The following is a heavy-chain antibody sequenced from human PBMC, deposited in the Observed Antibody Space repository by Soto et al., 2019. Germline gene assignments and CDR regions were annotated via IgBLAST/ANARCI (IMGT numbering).Heavy chain of an antibody. J-gene: IGHJ5*02. Sequence: HGESLKISCTGSGYAFTSCWIAWVRQMPGKGLEWMGIIYPGDSDTRYSPSFQGQVTISADKSITTAYLQWSSLKASDTAMYYCARGYCTTNICDPWFDPWGQVTLVTVSS. D-gene: IGHD2-8*01. V-gene: IGHV5-51*01. CDR3: ARGYCTTNICDPWFDP. CDR2: IYPGDSDT. CDR1: GYAFTSCW.